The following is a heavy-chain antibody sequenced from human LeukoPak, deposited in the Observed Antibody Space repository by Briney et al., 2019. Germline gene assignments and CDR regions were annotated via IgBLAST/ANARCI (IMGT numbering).Heavy chain of an antibody. J-gene: IGHJ3*02. Sequence: GGSLRLSCAASGFTFSNYAMDWVRQAPGKDLEWVAVISKDGSMKYYADSVQGRFTVSRDNSENTLHLQMNSLKTEDTAVYYCAGESFDIWGQGTMVTVSS. CDR3: AGESFDI. V-gene: IGHV3-30*04. CDR1: GFTFSNYA. CDR2: ISKDGSMK.